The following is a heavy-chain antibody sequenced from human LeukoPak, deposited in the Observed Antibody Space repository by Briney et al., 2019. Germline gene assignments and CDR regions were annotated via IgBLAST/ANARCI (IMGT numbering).Heavy chain of an antibody. CDR2: IAPA. CDR1: GFTFSDYA. D-gene: IGHD2-8*01. CDR3: AKDSFSYNGVFDALDV. J-gene: IGHJ3*01. Sequence: GGSLRLSCAASGFTFSDYAMTWVRQAPGKGLEWVSSIAPAHYADSVKGRFIISKDDSKNTLFLQMNSLRAEDTAIYYCAKDSFSYNGVFDALDVWGHGTMVTVSS. V-gene: IGHV3-23*01.